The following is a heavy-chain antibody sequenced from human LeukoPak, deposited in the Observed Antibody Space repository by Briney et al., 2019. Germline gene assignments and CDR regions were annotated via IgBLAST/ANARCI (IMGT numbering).Heavy chain of an antibody. CDR2: IYTSGST. CDR1: GGSISSGSYY. CDR3: ARGSLGTQGYFDQ. D-gene: IGHD6-13*01. V-gene: IGHV4-61*02. J-gene: IGHJ4*02. Sequence: SETLSLTCTVSGGSISSGSYYWSWIRQPAGKGLEWIGRIYTSGSTNYNPSLKSRVTISVDTSKNQFSLKLSSVTAADTAVYYCARGSLGTQGYFDQWGQGTLVTVSS.